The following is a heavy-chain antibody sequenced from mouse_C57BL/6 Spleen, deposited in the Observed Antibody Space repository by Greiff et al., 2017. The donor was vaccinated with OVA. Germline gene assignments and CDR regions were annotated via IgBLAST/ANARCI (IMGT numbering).Heavy chain of an antibody. CDR2: ISDGGSYT. J-gene: IGHJ1*03. V-gene: IGHV5-4*01. Sequence: EVQVVESGGGLVKPGGSLKLSCAASGFTFSSYAMSWVRQTPEKRLEWVATISDGGSYTYYPDNVKGRFTISRDNAKNNLYLQMSHLKSEDTAMYYCARGGNRRYFDVWGTGTTVTVSS. CDR3: ARGGNRRYFDV. CDR1: GFTFSSYA.